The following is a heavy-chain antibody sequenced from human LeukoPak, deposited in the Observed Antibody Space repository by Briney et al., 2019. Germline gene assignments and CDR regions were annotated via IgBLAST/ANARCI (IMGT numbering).Heavy chain of an antibody. J-gene: IGHJ5*02. CDR3: AKDHEGSSGWYTKYNWFDP. CDR1: GFTFSSYA. V-gene: IGHV3-23*01. Sequence: GGSLRLSCAASGFTFSSYAMSWVRQAPGKGLEWVSAISGSGGSTYYADSVKGRFTISRDNSKNTLYLQMNSLRAEDTVVYYCAKDHEGSSGWYTKYNWFDPWGQGTLVTVSS. CDR2: ISGSGGST. D-gene: IGHD6-19*01.